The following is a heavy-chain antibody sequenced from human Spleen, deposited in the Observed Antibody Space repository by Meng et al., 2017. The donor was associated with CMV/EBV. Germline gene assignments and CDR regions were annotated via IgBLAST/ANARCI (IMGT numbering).Heavy chain of an antibody. CDR3: ARDDAAAAGRWGHYKMDV. D-gene: IGHD6-13*01. V-gene: IGHV3-48*03. CDR2: ISGSGSTI. Sequence: LSLTCGASGFPFSVYEMNWVRQAPGKGLEWISYISGSGSTIYYADSVKGRFTISRDNAKNSLYLQMNSLRAEDTAVYYCARDDAAAAGRWGHYKMDVWGQGTTVTVSS. CDR1: GFPFSVYE. J-gene: IGHJ6*02.